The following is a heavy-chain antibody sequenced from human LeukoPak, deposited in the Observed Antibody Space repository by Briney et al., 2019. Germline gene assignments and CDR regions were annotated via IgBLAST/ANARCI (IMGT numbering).Heavy chain of an antibody. J-gene: IGHJ4*02. V-gene: IGHV4-31*03. CDR3: ARESGYGNFYYFDY. CDR2: SYYSGST. CDR1: GGSISSGGYY. D-gene: IGHD5-12*01. Sequence: SETLSLTCTVSGGSISSGGYYWSWIRQHPGKGLEWIGYSYYSGSTYYNPSLKSRVTISVDTSKKQFSLKLSSVTAADTAVYYCARESGYGNFYYFDYWGQGTLVTVSS.